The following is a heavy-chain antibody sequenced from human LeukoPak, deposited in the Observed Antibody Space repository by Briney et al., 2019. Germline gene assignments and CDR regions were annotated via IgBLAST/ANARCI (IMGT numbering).Heavy chain of an antibody. Sequence: TSETLSLTCTVSGGSISSSSYYWGWIRQPPGKGLEWIGSIYYSGSTYYNPSLKSRVTISVDTSKNQFSLKLSSVTAADTAVYYCARAKRLEQGYMDVWGKGTTVTVSS. CDR3: ARAKRLEQGYMDV. V-gene: IGHV4-39*01. J-gene: IGHJ6*03. CDR1: GGSISSSSYY. D-gene: IGHD6-19*01. CDR2: IYYSGST.